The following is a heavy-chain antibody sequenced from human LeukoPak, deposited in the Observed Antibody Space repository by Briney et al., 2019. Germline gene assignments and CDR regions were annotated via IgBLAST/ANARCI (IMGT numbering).Heavy chain of an antibody. CDR3: ARAYTLMVYAGYGY. CDR2: ISSSSSYI. J-gene: IGHJ4*02. Sequence: PGGSLRLPCAASGFTFSSYSMNWVRQAPGKGLEWVSSISSSSSYIYYADSVKGRFTISRDNAKNSLYLQMNSLRAEDTAVYYCARAYTLMVYAGYGYWGQGTLVTVSS. D-gene: IGHD2-8*01. CDR1: GFTFSSYS. V-gene: IGHV3-21*01.